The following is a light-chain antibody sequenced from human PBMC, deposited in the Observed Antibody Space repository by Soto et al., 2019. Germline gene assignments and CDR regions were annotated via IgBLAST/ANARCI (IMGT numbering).Light chain of an antibody. CDR1: SGSVSTSYY. CDR3: VLYMGSGISV. J-gene: IGLJ3*02. Sequence: QTVVTQEPSFSVSPGGTVTLTCGLSSGSVSTSYYPSWYQQTPGQAPRTLIYNTNTRSSGVPGRFSGSILGNKAALTIAGAQADDESDYYCVLYMGSGISVFGGGTNSPS. CDR2: NTN. V-gene: IGLV8-61*01.